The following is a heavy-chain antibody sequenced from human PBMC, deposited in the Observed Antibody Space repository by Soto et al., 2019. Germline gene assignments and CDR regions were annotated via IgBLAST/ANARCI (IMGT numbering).Heavy chain of an antibody. CDR2: ISYSGTT. CDR3: ARTGDSSWFNWFDP. Sequence: PSETLSLTCTVSGGSISSGNYYWSWIRQPPGKGLEWIGFISYSGTTHYSASLRSRVSISVDTSKNQFSLDLSSVTAADTAVYYRARTGDSSWFNWFDPWGQGTLVTVSS. D-gene: IGHD6-13*01. V-gene: IGHV4-30-4*01. CDR1: GGSISSGNYY. J-gene: IGHJ5*02.